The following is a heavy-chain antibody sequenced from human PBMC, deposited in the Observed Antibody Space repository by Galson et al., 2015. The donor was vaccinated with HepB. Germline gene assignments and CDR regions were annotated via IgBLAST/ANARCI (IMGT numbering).Heavy chain of an antibody. CDR2: INFYNDNA. D-gene: IGHD6-6*01. J-gene: IGHJ4*02. V-gene: IGHV1-18*01. Sequence: SVKVSCKASGYSFRNYGISWVRQAPGQGLEWMGWINFYNDNANYAQNLQGRVTMTTDTSTTTAYMELKSLRSDDTAVYYCARARYSSSPPDYWGQGTLVSVSS. CDR3: ARARYSSSPPDY. CDR1: GYSFRNYG.